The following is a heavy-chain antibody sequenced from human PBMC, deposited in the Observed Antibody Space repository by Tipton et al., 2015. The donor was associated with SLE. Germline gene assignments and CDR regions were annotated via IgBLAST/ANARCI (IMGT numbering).Heavy chain of an antibody. V-gene: IGHV4-34*01. CDR2: INHSGST. D-gene: IGHD3-3*01. Sequence: TLSLTCAVYGGSFSGYYWSWIRQPPGKGLEWIGEINHSGSTNYNPSLKSRVTISVDTSKNQFSLKLSSVTAADTAVYYCARGGSAYYDFWSGSYLFDYWGQGTLVTVSS. CDR3: ARGGSAYYDFWSGSYLFDY. CDR1: GGSFSGYY. J-gene: IGHJ4*02.